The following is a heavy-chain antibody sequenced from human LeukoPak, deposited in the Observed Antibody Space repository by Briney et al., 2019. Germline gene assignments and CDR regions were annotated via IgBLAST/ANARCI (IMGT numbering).Heavy chain of an antibody. J-gene: IGHJ4*02. CDR2: IYYRGSN. Sequence: SQTLSLTCTVSAPSITTGYHYCSWIRHPPWHGLDWIGSIYYRGSNSYNPSLKSRVIISVDTSKNQFSLKLSSMTAADTAVYYCARERTYYFDYWGQGTQVTVSS. CDR1: APSITTGYHY. CDR3: ARERTYYFDY. V-gene: IGHV4-30-4*01.